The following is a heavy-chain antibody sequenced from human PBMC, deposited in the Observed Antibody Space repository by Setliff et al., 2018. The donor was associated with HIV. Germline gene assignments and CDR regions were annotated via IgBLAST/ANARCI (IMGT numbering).Heavy chain of an antibody. J-gene: IGHJ5*02. CDR2: INPSGGST. V-gene: IGHV1-46*01. CDR3: AYSMITFGGVFNWFDP. D-gene: IGHD3-16*01. Sequence: RASVKVSCKASGYTFTSYYMHWVRQAPGQGLEWMGIINPSGGSTSYAQKFQGRVTMTRDTSTSTVYMELSSLRSEDTAVYYCAYSMITFGGVFNWFDPWGQGTLVTVSS. CDR1: GYTFTSYY.